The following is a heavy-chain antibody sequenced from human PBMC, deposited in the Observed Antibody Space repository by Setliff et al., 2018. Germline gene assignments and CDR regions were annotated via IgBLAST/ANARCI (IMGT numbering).Heavy chain of an antibody. CDR2: INAGNGNT. Sequence: ASVKVSCKASGYTFTNYAIHWVRQAPGQRLEWMGWINAGNGNTKYSQKFQGRVTITRDTSASTAYMELSSLRSEDTVVYYCARDTYIGDFWSGYYIQGRFDPWGQGTLVTVSS. D-gene: IGHD3-3*01. CDR3: ARDTYIGDFWSGYYIQGRFDP. V-gene: IGHV1-3*01. J-gene: IGHJ5*02. CDR1: GYTFTNYA.